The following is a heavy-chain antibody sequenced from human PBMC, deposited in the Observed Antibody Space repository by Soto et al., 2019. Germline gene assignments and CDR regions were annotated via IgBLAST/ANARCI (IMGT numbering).Heavy chain of an antibody. Sequence: GGSLRLSCAASGFSFRNYWMNWVRQAPGKGLEWVSSISSSSSYIYYADSVKGRFTISRDNAKNSLYLQMNSLRAEDTAVYYCASSAHYGGSYYDPSYYYGMDVWGQGTTVTVSS. V-gene: IGHV3-21*01. CDR1: GFSFRNYW. D-gene: IGHD1-26*01. CDR2: ISSSSSYI. J-gene: IGHJ6*02. CDR3: ASSAHYGGSYYDPSYYYGMDV.